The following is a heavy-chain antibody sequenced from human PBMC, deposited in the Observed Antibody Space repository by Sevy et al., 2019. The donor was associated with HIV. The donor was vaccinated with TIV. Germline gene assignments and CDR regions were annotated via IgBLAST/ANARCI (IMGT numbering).Heavy chain of an antibody. J-gene: IGHJ4*02. Sequence: GGSLRLSCAASGFTFRSYAMSWVRQAPGKGLEWVSGISGSGGSTYYADSVKGRFSISRDNSKNTLYLQMNSLRAEDTAVYYCAKDPYHDYVWGSYRYNRGDYYWGQGTLVTVSS. CDR3: AKDPYHDYVWGSYRYNRGDYY. CDR1: GFTFRSYA. D-gene: IGHD3-16*02. V-gene: IGHV3-23*01. CDR2: ISGSGGST.